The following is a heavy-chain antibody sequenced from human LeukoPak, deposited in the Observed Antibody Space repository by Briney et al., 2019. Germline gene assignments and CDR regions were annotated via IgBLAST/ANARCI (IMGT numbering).Heavy chain of an antibody. Sequence: ASVKVSCKASGYTFTGYYMHWVRQAPGQGLEWMGWISAYNGNTNYAQKLQGRVTMTTDTSTSTAYMELRSLRSADTAVYYCARDSHSSSWLLDYWGQGTLVTVSS. V-gene: IGHV1-18*04. CDR1: GYTFTGYY. CDR2: ISAYNGNT. CDR3: ARDSHSSSWLLDY. J-gene: IGHJ4*02. D-gene: IGHD6-13*01.